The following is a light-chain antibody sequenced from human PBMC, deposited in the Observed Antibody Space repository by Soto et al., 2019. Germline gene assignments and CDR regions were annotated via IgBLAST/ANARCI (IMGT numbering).Light chain of an antibody. CDR1: QSVSSN. CDR2: GAS. CDR3: PGNT. J-gene: IGKJ5*01. V-gene: IGKV3-15*01. Sequence: EIVMTQSPATLSVSPGERATLSCRASQSVSSNLAWYQQKPGQAPRLLIYGASTRATGIPARFSGSGSGTEFTLTISSLQSEDFAVYYCPGNTFGQGTRLEIK.